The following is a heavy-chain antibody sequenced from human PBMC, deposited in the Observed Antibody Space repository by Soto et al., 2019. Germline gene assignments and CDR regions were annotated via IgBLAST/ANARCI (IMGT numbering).Heavy chain of an antibody. CDR1: GFSLNSTGVG. Sequence: QITLKESGPTLVKPTQTLTLTCTFSGFSLNSTGVGVGWIRQPPGKALEWLALISWNNNKLYSPSLRTRLSITKDTSKNQVVLTVTNMDPEDTGTYYFAHRSLVRGSNWFDPWGQGTLVIVSS. CDR2: ISWNNNK. D-gene: IGHD3-10*01. CDR3: AHRSLVRGSNWFDP. V-gene: IGHV2-5*01. J-gene: IGHJ5*02.